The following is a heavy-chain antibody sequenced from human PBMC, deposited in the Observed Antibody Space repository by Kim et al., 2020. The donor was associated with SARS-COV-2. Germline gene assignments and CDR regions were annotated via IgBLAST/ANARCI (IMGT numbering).Heavy chain of an antibody. J-gene: IGHJ6*02. CDR1: GFTFSSYE. CDR3: ARDQEVRGVIRIYYYGMDV. V-gene: IGHV3-48*03. Sequence: GGSLRLSCAASGFTFSSYEMNWVRQAPGKGLEWVSYISSSGSTIYYADSVKGRFTISRDNAKNSLYLQMNSLRAEDTAVYYCARDQEVRGVIRIYYYGMDVWGQGTTVTVSS. D-gene: IGHD3-10*01. CDR2: ISSSGSTI.